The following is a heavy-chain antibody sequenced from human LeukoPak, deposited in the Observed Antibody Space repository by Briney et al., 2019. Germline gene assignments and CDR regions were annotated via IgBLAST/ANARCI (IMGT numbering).Heavy chain of an antibody. CDR1: GFTFSTYA. V-gene: IGHV3-30-3*01. CDR2: ISYDGSNK. Sequence: TGGSLRLSCAASGFTFSTYAMHWVRQAPGKGLELVAVISYDGSNKYHADSVKGRFTISRDNPKNTLYLQMDSLRAEDTAVYYCARDPYTYSSSWYGYFQYWGQGTLVTVSS. D-gene: IGHD6-13*01. CDR3: ARDPYTYSSSWYGYFQY. J-gene: IGHJ1*01.